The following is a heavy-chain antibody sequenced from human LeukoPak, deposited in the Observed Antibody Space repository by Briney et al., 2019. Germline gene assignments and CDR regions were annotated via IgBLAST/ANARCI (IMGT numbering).Heavy chain of an antibody. CDR2: ISNNGGST. CDR3: ARDQWELRAFDY. CDR1: GFIFSSYA. D-gene: IGHD1-26*01. J-gene: IGHJ4*02. Sequence: GGSLRLSCAASGFIFSSYAMYWVRQAPGKGLEYVSSISNNGGSTYYANSVKGRFTISRDDSKNTLYLQMGSLRAEDMAVYYCARDQWELRAFDYWGQGTLVTVSS. V-gene: IGHV3-64*01.